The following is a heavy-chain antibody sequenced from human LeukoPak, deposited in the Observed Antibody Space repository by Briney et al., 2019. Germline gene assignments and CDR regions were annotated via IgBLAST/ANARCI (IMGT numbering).Heavy chain of an antibody. J-gene: IGHJ4*02. D-gene: IGHD1-26*01. CDR3: ARTSATGGTYFDY. Sequence: SETLSLTCTVSGGSISSGGYYWSWTRQHPGKGLEWIGYIYYSGSTYYNPSLNSRVTVSVDTSKNHFSLNLSSVTAADTAVYYCARTSATGGTYFDYWGQGTLVTVSS. CDR2: IYYSGST. V-gene: IGHV4-31*03. CDR1: GGSISSGGYY.